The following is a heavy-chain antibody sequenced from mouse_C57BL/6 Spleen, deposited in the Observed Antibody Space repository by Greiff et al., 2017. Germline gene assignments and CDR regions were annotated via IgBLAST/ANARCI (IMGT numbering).Heavy chain of an antibody. CDR1: GFTFSSYA. V-gene: IGHV5-4*01. CDR3: AREDDEYFDV. CDR2: ISDGGSYT. Sequence: EVQLVESGGGLVKPGGSLKLSCAASGFTFSSYAMSWVRQTPEKRLEWVATISDGGSYTYYPDNVKGRFTISRDNAKNNLYLQMSHLKSEDTAMYYCAREDDEYFDVWGTGTTVTVSS. D-gene: IGHD2-12*01. J-gene: IGHJ1*03.